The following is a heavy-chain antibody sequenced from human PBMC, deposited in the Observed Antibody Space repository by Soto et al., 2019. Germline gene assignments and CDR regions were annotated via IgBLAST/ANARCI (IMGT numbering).Heavy chain of an antibody. V-gene: IGHV3-30-3*01. CDR2: ISYDGSNK. J-gene: IGHJ4*02. CDR3: ARDPSPFSGYHRPLDY. Sequence: GGSLRLSCAASGCTFSSYAMHWVRQAPGKGLDWVAVISYDGSNKYYADSVKGRFTISRDNSKNTLYLQMNSLRAEDTAVYYCARDPSPFSGYHRPLDYWGQGTLVTAPQ. CDR1: GCTFSSYA. D-gene: IGHD3-22*01.